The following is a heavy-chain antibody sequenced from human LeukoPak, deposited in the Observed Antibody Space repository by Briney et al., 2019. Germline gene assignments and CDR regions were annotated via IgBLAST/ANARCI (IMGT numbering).Heavy chain of an antibody. CDR1: GYTFTGYY. D-gene: IGHD3-9*01. CDR2: INPNSGGT. Sequence: ASVKVSCKASGYTFTGYYVHWVRQAPGQGLEWMGWINPNSGGTNYAQKFGGTVTMTRDTSISTAYMELTRLRSDDTAVYYCARERGNYDILTDYYEGNGFDPWGQGTLVTVSS. V-gene: IGHV1-2*02. J-gene: IGHJ5*02. CDR3: ARERGNYDILTDYYEGNGFDP.